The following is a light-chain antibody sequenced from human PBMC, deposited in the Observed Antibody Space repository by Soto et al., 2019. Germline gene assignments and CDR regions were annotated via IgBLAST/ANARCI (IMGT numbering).Light chain of an antibody. CDR3: QQYYSSFT. CDR1: QSVLYSSNNKNY. Sequence: DIVMTQSPDSLAVSLGERATINCKSSQSVLYSSNNKNYLAWYQKKPGQPPKLLIYWASTRESGVPDRFSGGGSGPDFTLTISSLQAEDVPVYYCQQYYSSFTFGPGTKVDIK. J-gene: IGKJ3*01. CDR2: WAS. V-gene: IGKV4-1*01.